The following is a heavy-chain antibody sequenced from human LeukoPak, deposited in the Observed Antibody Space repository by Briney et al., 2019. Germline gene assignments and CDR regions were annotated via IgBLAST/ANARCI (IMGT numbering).Heavy chain of an antibody. CDR2: IKYDGIDK. D-gene: IGHD2-21*02. J-gene: IGHJ4*02. CDR1: GFIFTDYW. Sequence: GGSLRLSCAASGFIFTDYWMNWVRQAPGKGLEWVAMIKYDGIDKQYLDSVKGRFTISRDNSKNTLYLQMNSLRAEDTAVYYCAGSLAYCGGDCRLGDYWGQGTLVTVSS. V-gene: IGHV3-7*01. CDR3: AGSLAYCGGDCRLGDY.